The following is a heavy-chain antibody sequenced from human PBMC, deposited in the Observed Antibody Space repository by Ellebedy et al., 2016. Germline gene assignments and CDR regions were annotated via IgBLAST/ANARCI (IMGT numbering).Heavy chain of an antibody. CDR3: TRVGGSYTEGDYYYYGMDV. J-gene: IGHJ6*02. CDR2: IRSKAYGGTT. Sequence: GESLKISXTASGFTFGDYAMSWFRQAPGKVLEWVGFIRSKAYGGTTEYAASVKGRFTISRDDSKSIAYLQMNSLKTEDTAVYYCTRVGGSYTEGDYYYYGMDVWGQGTTVTVSS. CDR1: GFTFGDYA. V-gene: IGHV3-49*03. D-gene: IGHD1-26*01.